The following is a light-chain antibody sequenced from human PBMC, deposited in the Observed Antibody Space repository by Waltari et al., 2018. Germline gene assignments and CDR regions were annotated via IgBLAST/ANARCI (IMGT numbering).Light chain of an antibody. Sequence: EIVLTQSPATLSLSPGERATLSCRASQSVNWYLAWYQQRPGQAPRPLIFDTSNRATGIPARFSGSGSETDFMLTISSLEPDDSAVYYCQQRRNWPLTFGGGTKVEIK. CDR1: QSVNWY. CDR3: QQRRNWPLT. J-gene: IGKJ4*01. V-gene: IGKV3-11*01. CDR2: DTS.